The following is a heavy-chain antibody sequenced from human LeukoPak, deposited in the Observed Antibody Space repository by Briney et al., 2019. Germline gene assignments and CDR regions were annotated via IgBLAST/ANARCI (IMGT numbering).Heavy chain of an antibody. CDR1: GFTFSSYA. D-gene: IGHD5-24*01. CDR3: ARGAPRDGYNLADY. J-gene: IGHJ4*02. CDR2: ISYDGSNK. Sequence: GRSLRLSCAASGFTFSSYAMHWVRQAPGKGLEWVAAISYDGSNKYYADSVKGRFTISRDNSKNTLYLQMNSLRAEDTAVYYCARGAPRDGYNLADYWGQGTLVTVSS. V-gene: IGHV3-30*04.